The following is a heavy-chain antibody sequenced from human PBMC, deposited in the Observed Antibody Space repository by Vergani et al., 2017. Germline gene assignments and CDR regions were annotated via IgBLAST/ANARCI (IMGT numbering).Heavy chain of an antibody. V-gene: IGHV4-39*07. J-gene: IGHJ4*02. CDR1: GASISSSNYY. D-gene: IGHD3-3*01. Sequence: QLQLQESGPGLVKPSETLSLTCTVSGASISSSNYYWGWIRQPPGKGLQWIGSIYYTGNTYYNPSLKSRVTISVDTSKNQFSLKLNSVTAADTAVYYCARGGQFLERLLHDYWGQGTLVTVSS. CDR3: ARGGQFLERLLHDY. CDR2: IYYTGNT.